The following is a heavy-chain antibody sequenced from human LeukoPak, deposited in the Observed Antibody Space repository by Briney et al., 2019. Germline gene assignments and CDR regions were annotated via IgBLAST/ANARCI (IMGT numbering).Heavy chain of an antibody. CDR1: GLTFSSHW. V-gene: IGHV3-23*01. CDR2: ISGSGDNT. D-gene: IGHD3-3*01. CDR3: AKEVEWLPRY. J-gene: IGHJ4*02. Sequence: GGSLRLSCAASGLTFSSHWMHWVRQAPGKGLEWVSAISGSGDNTYYADSVKGRFTISRDNSKNTLYLQMNSLRAEDTAVYYCAKEVEWLPRYWGQGTLVTVSS.